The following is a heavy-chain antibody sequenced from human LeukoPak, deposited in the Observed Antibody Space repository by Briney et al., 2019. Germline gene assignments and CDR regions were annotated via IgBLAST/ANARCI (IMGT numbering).Heavy chain of an antibody. J-gene: IGHJ4*02. V-gene: IGHV4-4*09. Sequence: SETLSLTCTVSGGSISSYYWSWIRQPPGKGLEWIGYIYTSGSTNYNPPLKSRVTISVDTSNNQFSLKLSSGPAANTAVYYCARHGTYDFWSGYYPGFDYWGKGTLVTVPS. CDR2: IYTSGST. CDR1: GGSISSYY. CDR3: ARHGTYDFWSGYYPGFDY. D-gene: IGHD3/OR15-3a*01.